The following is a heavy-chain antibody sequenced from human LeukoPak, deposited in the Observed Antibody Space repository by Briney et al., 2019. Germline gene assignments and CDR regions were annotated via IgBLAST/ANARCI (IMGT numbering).Heavy chain of an antibody. D-gene: IGHD3-10*01. Sequence: GGSLRLSCAASGLSVSHNYMTWVRQAPGKGLQWVSMIRSDTGTYYADSVKGRFTISRDISKNTLYLQMNSLRAEDTAVYYCAKDRAGGSGTRRGIDYWGQGTLVTVSS. CDR3: AKDRAGGSGTRRGIDY. V-gene: IGHV3-53*01. J-gene: IGHJ4*02. CDR2: IRSDTGT. CDR1: GLSVSHNY.